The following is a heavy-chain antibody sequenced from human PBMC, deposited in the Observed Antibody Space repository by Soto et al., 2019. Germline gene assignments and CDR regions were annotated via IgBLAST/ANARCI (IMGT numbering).Heavy chain of an antibody. D-gene: IGHD6-19*01. V-gene: IGHV3-15*05. CDR3: TAHRIAVAASY. CDR1: GLTFSNYA. J-gene: IGHJ4*02. Sequence: GGSLRLSCAASGLTFSNYAMNWVRQARGKGLEWVGRIKSKTDGGTTDYAAPVKGRFTISRDDSKNTLYLQMNSLEPEDTAVYYCTAHRIAVAASYWGQGTLVTVSS. CDR2: IKSKTDGGTT.